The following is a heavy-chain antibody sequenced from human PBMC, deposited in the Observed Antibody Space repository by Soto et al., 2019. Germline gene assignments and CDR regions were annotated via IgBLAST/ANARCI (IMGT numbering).Heavy chain of an antibody. CDR3: ARGRTVRNYADDSSDYFYFFDY. Sequence: SETLSLTCTVSGGSISTFYWGWMRQSPGKELEWIGYVYYTGSTNYNPSLKSRVTISVDRSKNQFSLKLTSANAADTAVYYCARGRTVRNYADDSSDYFYFFDYWGQGTQVTVSS. D-gene: IGHD3-22*01. CDR2: VYYTGST. J-gene: IGHJ4*02. CDR1: GGSISTFY. V-gene: IGHV4-59*01.